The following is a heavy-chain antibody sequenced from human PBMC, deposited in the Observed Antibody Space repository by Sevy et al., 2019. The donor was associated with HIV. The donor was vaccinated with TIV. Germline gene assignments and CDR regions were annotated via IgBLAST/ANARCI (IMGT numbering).Heavy chain of an antibody. CDR1: GFTFSSYA. Sequence: GGCLRLSCAASGFTFSSYAMSWVRQAPGKGLEWVSAISGSGGSTYYADSVKGRFTISRDNSKNTLYLQMNSLRAEDTAVYYCAKDRPTYYYDSSGWAFDYWGQGTLVTVSS. D-gene: IGHD3-22*01. CDR2: ISGSGGST. J-gene: IGHJ4*02. CDR3: AKDRPTYYYDSSGWAFDY. V-gene: IGHV3-23*01.